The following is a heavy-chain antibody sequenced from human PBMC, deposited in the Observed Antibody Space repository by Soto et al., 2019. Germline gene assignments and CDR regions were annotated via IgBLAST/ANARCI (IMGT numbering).Heavy chain of an antibody. CDR3: ARGQVTTVVTTGWFDP. V-gene: IGHV1-69*06. J-gene: IGHJ5*02. CDR2: IIPIFGTA. D-gene: IGHD4-17*01. CDR1: GGTFSSYA. Sequence: QVQLVQSGAEVKKPGSSVKVSCKASGGTFSSYAISWVRQAPGQGLEWMGGIIPIFGTANYAQEFQGRVTITADKSTSTAYMELSSLRSEDTAVYYCARGQVTTVVTTGWFDPWGQGTLVTVSS.